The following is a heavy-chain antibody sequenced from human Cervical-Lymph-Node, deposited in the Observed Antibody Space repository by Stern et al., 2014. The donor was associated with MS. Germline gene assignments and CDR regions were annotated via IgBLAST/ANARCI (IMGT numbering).Heavy chain of an antibody. CDR2: IYWDGAK. CDR1: GFSLTTAGVG. V-gene: IGHV2-5*02. J-gene: IGHJ4*02. CDR3: AHSRVKYCRGGTCYSSLFDY. D-gene: IGHD2-15*01. Sequence: QVTLRESGPTLVKPTQTLTLTCTLSGFSLTTAGVGVGWIRQPPGKALEWLALIYWDGAKLYSTSLENRACLTTGTSKNQVVLTVTNVDPVDTATYYCAHSRVKYCRGGTCYSSLFDYWGQGTLVTVSS.